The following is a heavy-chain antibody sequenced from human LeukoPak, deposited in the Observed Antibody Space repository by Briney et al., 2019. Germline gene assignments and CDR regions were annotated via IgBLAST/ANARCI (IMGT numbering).Heavy chain of an antibody. CDR1: GYSISSGHY. V-gene: IGHV4-38-2*01. Sequence: SETLSLTCAVSGYSISSGHYWGWIRQPPGKGLEWIGSIYHSGSTYYNPSLKSRVSISVDTSKNQFSLKLSSVTAADTAVYYCARGYDFWSGYYTQATYYYYMDVWGKGTTVTVSS. CDR3: ARGYDFWSGYYTQATYYYYMDV. CDR2: IYHSGST. J-gene: IGHJ6*03. D-gene: IGHD3-3*01.